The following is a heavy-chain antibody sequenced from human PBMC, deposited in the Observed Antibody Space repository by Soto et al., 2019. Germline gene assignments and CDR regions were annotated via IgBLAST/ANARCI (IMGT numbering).Heavy chain of an antibody. CDR1: GGSISSYY. V-gene: IGHV4-4*07. J-gene: IGHJ4*02. CDR2: VYSSGST. CDR3: ARDVDYNNWVLYY. D-gene: IGHD1-1*01. Sequence: SETLSLTCTVSGGSISSYYWSWIRQPAGKGLEWIGRVYSSGSTNYNPSLKSRVTMSVDASKSQFSLKLSSVTAADTAVYYCARDVDYNNWVLYYWGQGSLVTVS.